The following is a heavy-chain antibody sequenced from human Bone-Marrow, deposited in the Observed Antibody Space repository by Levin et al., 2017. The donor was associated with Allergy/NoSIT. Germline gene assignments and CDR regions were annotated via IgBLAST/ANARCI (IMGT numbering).Heavy chain of an antibody. CDR3: ARKHMYGLD. CDR2: IYSGGST. Sequence: GGSLRLSCVASGFTVSSNYMSWVRQAPGKGFEWVSVIYSGGSTDYADSVKGRFTISRDNSKNTLYLQMSSLRAEDTAVYFCARKHMYGLDWGHGTLVTVSS. V-gene: IGHV3-53*01. D-gene: IGHD2-21*01. J-gene: IGHJ4*01. CDR1: GFTVSSNY.